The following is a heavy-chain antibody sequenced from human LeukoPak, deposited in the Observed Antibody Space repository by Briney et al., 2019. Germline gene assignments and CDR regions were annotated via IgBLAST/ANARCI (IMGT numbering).Heavy chain of an antibody. CDR3: ARVPPLSTVGYGMDV. V-gene: IGHV7-4-1*02. CDR2: INTNTGNP. J-gene: IGHJ6*02. CDR1: GCTFTNYA. Sequence: GASVKVSCKASGCTFTNYAMNWVRQAPGQGLEWMGWINTNTGNPTYAQGFTGRFVFSLDTSVSTAYLQISSLKAEDTAVYYCARVPPLSTVGYGMDVWGQGTTVTVSS. D-gene: IGHD4-11*01.